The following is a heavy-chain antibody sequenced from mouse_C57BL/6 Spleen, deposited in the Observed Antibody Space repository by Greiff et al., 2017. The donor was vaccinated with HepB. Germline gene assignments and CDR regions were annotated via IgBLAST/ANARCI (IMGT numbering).Heavy chain of an antibody. CDR2: ISDGGSYT. V-gene: IGHV5-4*01. D-gene: IGHD2-4*01. CDR3: ARDGYDYDSFAY. CDR1: GFTFSSYA. J-gene: IGHJ3*01. Sequence: EVQRVESGGGLVKPGGSLKLSCAASGFTFSSYAMSWVRQTPEKRLEWVATISDGGSYTYYPDNVKGRFTISRDNAKNNLYLQMSHLKSEDTAMYYCARDGYDYDSFAYWGQGTLVTVSA.